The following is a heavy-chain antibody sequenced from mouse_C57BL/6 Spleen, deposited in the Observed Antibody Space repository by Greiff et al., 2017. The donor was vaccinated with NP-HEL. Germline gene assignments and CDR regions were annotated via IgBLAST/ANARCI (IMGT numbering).Heavy chain of an antibody. D-gene: IGHD1-1*01. Sequence: VQGVESGAELARPGASVKLSCKASGYTFTSYGISWVKQRTGQGLEWIGEIYPRSGNTYYNEKFKGKATLTADKSSSTAYMELRSLTSEDSAVYFCAREGDYYGSSYVGYWYFDVWGTGTTVTVSS. CDR1: GYTFTSYG. J-gene: IGHJ1*03. V-gene: IGHV1-81*01. CDR2: IYPRSGNT. CDR3: AREGDYYGSSYVGYWYFDV.